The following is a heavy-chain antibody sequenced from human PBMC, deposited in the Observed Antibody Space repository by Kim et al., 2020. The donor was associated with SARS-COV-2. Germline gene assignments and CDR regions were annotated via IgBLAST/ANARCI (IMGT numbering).Heavy chain of an antibody. Sequence: YAQRFQGRVTMTRDTCTSTVYMDLRSLRFEDTAVYYCARDGTSAYFDYWGQGTLVTVSS. J-gene: IGHJ4*02. V-gene: IGHV1-46*01. CDR3: ARDGTSAYFDY. D-gene: IGHD1-26*01.